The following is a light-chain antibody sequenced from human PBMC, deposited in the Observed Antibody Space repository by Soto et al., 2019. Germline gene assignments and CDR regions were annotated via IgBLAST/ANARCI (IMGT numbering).Light chain of an antibody. CDR3: QRKWT. V-gene: IGKV3-15*01. CDR1: QSISGN. CDR2: DAS. Sequence: EIVMTQSPATLSVSPGESATLSCRASQSISGNVAWYQQRPGQAPRLLIYDASTRATGIPARFTGSGSGTEFALTISSLQSEDSAVYYCQRKWTFGQGTKVEFK. J-gene: IGKJ1*01.